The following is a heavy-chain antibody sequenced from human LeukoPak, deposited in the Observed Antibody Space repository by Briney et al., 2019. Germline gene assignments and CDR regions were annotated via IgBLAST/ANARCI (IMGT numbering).Heavy chain of an antibody. CDR3: AKMVRLFFYS. V-gene: IGHV3-23*01. CDR2: ITGNSGNT. J-gene: IGHJ4*02. Sequence: GGSLRLSCAASGFTFSSYGMSWVRQAPGKGLEWVSTITGNSGNTYYADSVKGRFTISRDNSKNTLYLQMNSLRAEDTAVYYCAKMVRLFFYSWGQGTLATVSP. CDR1: GFTFSSYG. D-gene: IGHD2-8*01.